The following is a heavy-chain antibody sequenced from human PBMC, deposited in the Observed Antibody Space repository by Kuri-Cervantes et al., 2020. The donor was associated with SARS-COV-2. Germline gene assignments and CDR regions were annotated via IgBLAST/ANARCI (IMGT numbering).Heavy chain of an antibody. CDR1: GFTFSSYG. J-gene: IGHJ4*02. CDR2: TPFDGGLE. CDR3: VKDLGGKGVGATGDY. V-gene: IGHV3-30*02. D-gene: IGHD1-26*01. Sequence: GGSLRLSCAASGFTFSSYGMHWVRQAPGKGLEWVAFTPFDGGLEDYPESVRDRFTISRDNSKNTLYLQMDSLTTDDAALYYCVKDLGGKGVGATGDYWGQGTLVTVSS.